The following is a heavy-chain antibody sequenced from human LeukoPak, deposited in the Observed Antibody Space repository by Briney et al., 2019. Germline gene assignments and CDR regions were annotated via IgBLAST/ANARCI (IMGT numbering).Heavy chain of an antibody. V-gene: IGHV3-53*01. CDR3: ARSGSYPSGFDI. Sequence: PGGSLRLSCAASGFTVSSNYMSWVRHAPGEGLEWVSIIYSGGSTFYAGSVKGRFTISRDNSKNPLYLQMNSLRAEDTAVYYCARSGSYPSGFDIWGQGTMVTVSS. J-gene: IGHJ3*02. D-gene: IGHD1-26*01. CDR1: GFTVSSNY. CDR2: IYSGGST.